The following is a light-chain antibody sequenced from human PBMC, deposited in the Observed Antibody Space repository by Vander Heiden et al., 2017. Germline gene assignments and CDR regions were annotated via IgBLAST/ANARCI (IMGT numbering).Light chain of an antibody. CDR3: CSYTSATTLV. V-gene: IGLV2-14*01. Sequence: QSALTQPASVSGSPGPPITISCTGTSSDIGGYNYVSWYQHYPGKAPKLMIYDVYNRPSGVSDRFSGSKSGNTASLTISGLQTDDEADYYCCSYTSATTLVFGRGTRVTVL. CDR2: DVY. CDR1: SSDIGGYNY. J-gene: IGLJ2*01.